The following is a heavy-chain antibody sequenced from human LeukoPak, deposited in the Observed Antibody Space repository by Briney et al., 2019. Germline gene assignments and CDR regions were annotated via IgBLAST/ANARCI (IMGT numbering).Heavy chain of an antibody. CDR3: ARDLYCSGGSCYATGWFDP. CDR1: GGTFSSYA. V-gene: IGHV1-69*05. Sequence: ASVKVSCKASGGTFSSYAISWVRQAPGQGIELMGRIIPIFGTANYAQKFQGRVTITTDESTSTAYMELSSLRSEDTAVYYCARDLYCSGGSCYATGWFDPWGQGTLVTVSS. J-gene: IGHJ5*02. D-gene: IGHD2-15*01. CDR2: IIPIFGTA.